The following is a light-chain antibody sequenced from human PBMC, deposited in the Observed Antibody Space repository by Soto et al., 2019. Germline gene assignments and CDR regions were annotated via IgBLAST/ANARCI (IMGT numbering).Light chain of an antibody. CDR2: GAS. CDR1: QSVDSN. J-gene: IGKJ2*01. V-gene: IGKV3-15*01. Sequence: EIVMTQSPASLSVSPGDGATLSCRASQSVDSNVAWYQQKPGQGPRLLIHGASTRAAGVPARFSGSGSATDFTLTISSLQYEDFAVYYCQQYHNWPPQYTFGQGTKLQIK. CDR3: QQYHNWPPQYT.